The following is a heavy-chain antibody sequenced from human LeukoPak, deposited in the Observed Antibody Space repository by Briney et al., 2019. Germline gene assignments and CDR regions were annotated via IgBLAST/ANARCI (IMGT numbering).Heavy chain of an antibody. D-gene: IGHD5-18*01. V-gene: IGHV4-34*01. CDR1: GGSFSGYY. J-gene: IGHJ3*02. CDR2: ISHSRGT. Sequence: SETLSLTCAVYGGSFSGYYWSWIRQPPGKGLEWIGEISHSRGTNYNPSLKSRVTMSVDTSKNQFSLKLSSVTAADTAVYYCAREERGYSFATTTTFDIWGQGTMVTVSS. CDR3: AREERGYSFATTTTFDI.